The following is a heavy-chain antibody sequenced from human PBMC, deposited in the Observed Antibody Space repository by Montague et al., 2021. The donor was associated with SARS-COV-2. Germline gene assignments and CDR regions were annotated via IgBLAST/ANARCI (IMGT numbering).Heavy chain of an antibody. D-gene: IGHD1-1*01. CDR3: ASVSISYDPGDASYGMDV. J-gene: IGHJ6*02. Sequence: SETLSLTCTVSGYSISSGDYWGWIRQPPGKGLEWIGRIYRNGNTYYNPSIKSRVIISVDTYKNQFSLKLRFVTAADTAVYYCASVSISYDPGDASYGMDVWGQGTTVTVSS. V-gene: IGHV4-38-2*02. CDR1: GYSISSGDY. CDR2: IYRNGNT.